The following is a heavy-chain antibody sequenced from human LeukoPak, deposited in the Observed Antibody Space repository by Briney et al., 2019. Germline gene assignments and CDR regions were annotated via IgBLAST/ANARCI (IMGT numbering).Heavy chain of an antibody. CDR3: AREGWNYDSTNDAFDI. D-gene: IGHD3-22*01. Sequence: GGSLRLSCAASGFTFSSYAISWVRQAPGKGLKWVSAISGSGGSTYYADSVKGRFTISRDNSKNTLYLQMNSLRAEDTAVYYCAREGWNYDSTNDAFDIWGQGTMVTVSS. J-gene: IGHJ3*02. V-gene: IGHV3-23*01. CDR2: ISGSGGST. CDR1: GFTFSSYA.